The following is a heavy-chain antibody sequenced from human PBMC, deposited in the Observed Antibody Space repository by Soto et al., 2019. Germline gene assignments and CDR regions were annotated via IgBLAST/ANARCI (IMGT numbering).Heavy chain of an antibody. CDR3: ARGSSAGTLAAAAGTQLDY. D-gene: IGHD6-13*01. CDR2: IIPILGIA. CDR1: GGTFSSYT. Sequence: SVKVSCKASGGTFSSYTISWVRQAPGQGLEWMGRIIPILGIANYAQKFQGRVTITADKSTSTAYMELSSLRSEDTAVYYCARGSSAGTLAAAAGTQLDYWGQGTLVTVSS. V-gene: IGHV1-69*02. J-gene: IGHJ4*02.